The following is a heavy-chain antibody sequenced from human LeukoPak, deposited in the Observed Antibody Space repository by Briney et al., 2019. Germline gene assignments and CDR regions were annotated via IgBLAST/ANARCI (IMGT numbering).Heavy chain of an antibody. J-gene: IGHJ6*02. CDR3: ARELSVPSSSSRYYGMDV. CDR1: GGTFSSYA. CDR2: IIPIFGTA. D-gene: IGHD6-6*01. Sequence: VASVKVSCKASGGTFSSYAISWVRQAPGQGLEWMGGIIPIFGTANYAQKFQGRVTITADESTSTAYMELSSLRSEDTAVYYCARELSVPSSSSRYYGMDVWGQGTTVTVSS. V-gene: IGHV1-69*13.